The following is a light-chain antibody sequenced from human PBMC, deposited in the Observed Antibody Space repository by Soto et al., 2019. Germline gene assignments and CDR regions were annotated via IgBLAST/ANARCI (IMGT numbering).Light chain of an antibody. J-gene: IGKJ1*01. CDR3: QQRSSWPRT. CDR1: QSVSSSY. CDR2: GAS. Sequence: EIVLTQSPGTLSLSPGERSTLSCRASQSVSSSYLAWYQQKPGQAPRLLIYGASNRATGIPDRFSGSGSGTDFTLTISSLEPEDFATYYCQQRSSWPRTFGQGTKVDIK. V-gene: IGKV3D-20*02.